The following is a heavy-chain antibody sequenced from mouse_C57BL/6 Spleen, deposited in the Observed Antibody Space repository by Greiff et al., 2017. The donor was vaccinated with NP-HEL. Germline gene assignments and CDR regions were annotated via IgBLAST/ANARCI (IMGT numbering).Heavy chain of an antibody. CDR2: IYPGDGDT. J-gene: IGHJ3*01. V-gene: IGHV1-82*01. CDR3: ARSYYYGTRPSFAY. Sequence: QVQLKESGPELVKPGASVKISCKASGYAFSSSWMNWVKQRPGKGLEWIGRIYPGDGDTNYNGKFKGKATLTADKSSSTAYMQLSSLTSEDSAVYFCARSYYYGTRPSFAYWGQGTLVTVSA. CDR1: GYAFSSSW. D-gene: IGHD1-1*01.